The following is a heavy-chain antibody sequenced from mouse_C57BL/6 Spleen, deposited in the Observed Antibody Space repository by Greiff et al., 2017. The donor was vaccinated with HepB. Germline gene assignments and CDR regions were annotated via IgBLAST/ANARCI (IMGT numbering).Heavy chain of an antibody. Sequence: EVKLVESGAELVRPGASVKLSCTASGFNIKDDYMHWVKQRPEQGLEWIGWIDPENGDTEYASKFQGKATITADTSSNTAYLQLSSLTSEDTAVYYCTVYRFAYWGQGTLVTVSA. V-gene: IGHV14-4*01. CDR2: IDPENGDT. CDR3: TVYRFAY. J-gene: IGHJ3*01. D-gene: IGHD2-1*01. CDR1: GFNIKDDY.